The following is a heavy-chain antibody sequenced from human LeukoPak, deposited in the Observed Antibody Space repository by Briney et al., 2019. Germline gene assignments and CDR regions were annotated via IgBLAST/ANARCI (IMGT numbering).Heavy chain of an antibody. Sequence: GGSLRLSCAASGFTFSSYSMNWVRRARGKGREWLSSISSSSSYIYYAHSVQGRFTISRDNAKNSLYLQMNSLRAEDTAVYYCARCPITFGGVIVIPSWFDPWGQGALVTVSS. CDR2: ISSSSSYI. CDR3: ARCPITFGGVIVIPSWFDP. V-gene: IGHV3-21*01. CDR1: GFTFSSYS. J-gene: IGHJ5*02. D-gene: IGHD3-16*02.